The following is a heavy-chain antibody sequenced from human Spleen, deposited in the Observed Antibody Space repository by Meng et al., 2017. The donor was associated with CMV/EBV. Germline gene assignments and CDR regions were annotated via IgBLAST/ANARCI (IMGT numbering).Heavy chain of an antibody. CDR1: YTFTGYY. J-gene: IGHJ5*02. Sequence: YTFTGYYIHWVRQAPGQGLEWMGWINPNSGGTNYAQKFQGRVTMTRDTSITTAYMQLSRLRSDDTAVYYCARDPSHCSSTSCYGWFDPWGQGTLVTVSS. CDR3: ARDPSHCSSTSCYGWFDP. D-gene: IGHD2-2*01. CDR2: INPNSGGT. V-gene: IGHV1-2*02.